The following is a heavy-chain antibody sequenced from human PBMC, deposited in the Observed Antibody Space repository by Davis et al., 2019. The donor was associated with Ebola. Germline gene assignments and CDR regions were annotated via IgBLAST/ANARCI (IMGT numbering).Heavy chain of an antibody. Sequence: ESLKISCAASGFTFSDYYMSLIRQAPGKRLEWIGSVSYSGNTYYTPSLKSRVTLSVDKSKNQVSLKLSSVTAADTAVYYCARLYYGSGSYYNWFNPWGQGTLVTVSS. J-gene: IGHJ5*02. CDR1: GFTFSDYY. D-gene: IGHD3-10*01. CDR2: VSYSGNT. V-gene: IGHV4-38-2*01. CDR3: ARLYYGSGSYYNWFNP.